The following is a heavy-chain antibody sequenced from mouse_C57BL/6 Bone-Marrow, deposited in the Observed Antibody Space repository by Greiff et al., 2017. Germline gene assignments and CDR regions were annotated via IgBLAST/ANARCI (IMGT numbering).Heavy chain of an antibody. CDR3: APRYYDYILDY. V-gene: IGHV1-59*01. D-gene: IGHD2-4*01. CDR1: GYTFTSYW. J-gene: IGHJ2*01. Sequence: QVQLQQPGAELVRPGTSVKLSCKASGYTFTSYWMHWVKQRPGQGLEWIGVIDPSDSYTNYNQKFKGKATLTVDTSSSTAYMQLSSLTSEDSAVYYCAPRYYDYILDYWGQGTTLTVSS. CDR2: IDPSDSYT.